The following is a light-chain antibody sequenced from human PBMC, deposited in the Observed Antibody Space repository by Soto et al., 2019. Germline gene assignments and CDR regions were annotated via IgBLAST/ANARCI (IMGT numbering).Light chain of an antibody. CDR2: GAS. J-gene: IGKJ4*01. V-gene: IGKV1-12*01. Sequence: IQMTQSPSSVSASVGDSVTITCRASQVISSWLAWYQVKPGKAPKLLLYGASNRESGVPSRFSASESGTLFTLTINSLQPEDFATYYCQQASSFPLTFGGGTTVEI. CDR1: QVISSW. CDR3: QQASSFPLT.